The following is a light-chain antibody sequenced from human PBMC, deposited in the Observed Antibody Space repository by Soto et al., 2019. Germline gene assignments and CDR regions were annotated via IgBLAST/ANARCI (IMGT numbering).Light chain of an antibody. Sequence: DIQMTQSPSSLSASVGDRVTVTCRASQSITTYLNWYQQKPGKAPKLLIYAASILQSGVPSRFSGSGSGTDFTLTITSLQPEDFATYICQQSYGTPWTFGQGTKVEIK. CDR1: QSITTY. CDR3: QQSYGTPWT. J-gene: IGKJ1*01. V-gene: IGKV1-39*01. CDR2: AAS.